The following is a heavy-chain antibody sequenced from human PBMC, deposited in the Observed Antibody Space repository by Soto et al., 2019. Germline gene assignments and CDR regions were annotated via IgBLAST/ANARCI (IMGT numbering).Heavy chain of an antibody. V-gene: IGHV1-69*13. CDR3: ARAGLLTTVTSYFDY. CDR1: GYIFTSYY. CDR2: IIPIFGTA. Sequence: SVKVSCKASGYIFTSYYIHWVRQAPGQGPEWMGGIIPIFGTAHYAQRFQGRVTISADASTSTAYMELDSLRSEDTAVYYCARAGLLTTVTSYFDYWGLGTLVTVSS. J-gene: IGHJ4*02. D-gene: IGHD4-4*01.